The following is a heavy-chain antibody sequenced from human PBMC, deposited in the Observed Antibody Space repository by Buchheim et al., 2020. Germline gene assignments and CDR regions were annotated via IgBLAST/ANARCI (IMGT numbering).Heavy chain of an antibody. D-gene: IGHD3-10*01. V-gene: IGHV3-21*01. CDR2: ISTRSTRI. CDR3: ARGDKVGSVDP. Sequence: EVQLVESGGGLVKPGGSLRLSCAASGFTFSSYSMNWVRQAPGKGLEWVSSISTRSTRIYYADSMRGRITISRDNAKNSLYLQMNSLRAEDTAVYYCARGDKVGSVDPWGQGTL. CDR1: GFTFSSYS. J-gene: IGHJ5*02.